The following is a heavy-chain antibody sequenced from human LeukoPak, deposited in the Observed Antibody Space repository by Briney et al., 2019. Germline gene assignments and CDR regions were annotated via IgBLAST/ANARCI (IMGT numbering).Heavy chain of an antibody. Sequence: DSVKVSCKASGYTFTSYGISWVRQAPGQGLAWMGWISAYNGNTNYAQKLQGRVTMTTDTSTSTAYMEPRSLRSDDTAVYYCAVGAIYYFDCWGQGALVTVSS. D-gene: IGHD1-26*01. J-gene: IGHJ4*02. CDR2: ISAYNGNT. CDR3: AVGAIYYFDC. V-gene: IGHV1-18*01. CDR1: GYTFTSYG.